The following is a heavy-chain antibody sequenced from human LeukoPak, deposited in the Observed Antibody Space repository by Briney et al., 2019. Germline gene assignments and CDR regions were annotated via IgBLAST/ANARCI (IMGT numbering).Heavy chain of an antibody. D-gene: IGHD2-2*01. CDR3: ARQGCSSTSCYVFDY. CDR1: CRSISSYY. V-gene: IGHV4-59*08. Sequence: SETLSLICTVSCRSISSYYWGWIRQHPGKGLESIGYIYCSGSTNYLPSLKSRVTISVDTSKNQFSLNLSSVTAADTDVYYCARQGCSSTSCYVFDYWGQGTLVTVSS. CDR2: IYCSGST. J-gene: IGHJ4*02.